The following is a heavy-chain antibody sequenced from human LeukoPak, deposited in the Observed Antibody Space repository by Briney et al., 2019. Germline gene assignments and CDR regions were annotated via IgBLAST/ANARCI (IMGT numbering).Heavy chain of an antibody. CDR2: ISSGSTYM. V-gene: IGHV3-21*01. CDR1: GFTFSSYS. J-gene: IGHJ3*02. D-gene: IGHD6-6*01. CDR3: GRVGGRSKAAKGDAFDI. Sequence: GGSLRLSCAASGFTFSSYSMNWVRQAPGRGLEWVSSISSGSTYMYYADSVKGRFTISRDNAQNSMYLQMNSLRAEDTAVYYCGRVGGRSKAAKGDAFDIWGQGTMVTVSS.